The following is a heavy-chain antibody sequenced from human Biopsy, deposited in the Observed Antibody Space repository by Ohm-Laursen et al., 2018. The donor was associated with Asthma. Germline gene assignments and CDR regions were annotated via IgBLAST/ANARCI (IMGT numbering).Heavy chain of an antibody. CDR3: VRDGTDDAFDI. V-gene: IGHV3-30*01. CDR1: GFSFSNFA. D-gene: IGHD1-1*01. J-gene: IGHJ3*02. Sequence: SLRLSCAATGFSFSNFAIHWVRQAPGKGLEWVGVISKDASTQDCADSVKGRFTMARDNSKNTLDLQMNSLREEDTAVYYCVRDGTDDAFDIWGQGTVVSVSS. CDR2: ISKDASTQ.